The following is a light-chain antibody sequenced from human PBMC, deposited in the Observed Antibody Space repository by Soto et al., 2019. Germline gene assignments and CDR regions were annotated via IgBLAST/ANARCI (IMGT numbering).Light chain of an antibody. J-gene: IGLJ1*01. CDR3: CSFARSTTFYV. Sequence: QSVLTQPASVSGSPGQSITISCSGTSSDVGSSNLVSWYQQHPGKAPKLIIFEGDRRPSGVSGRFSGSKSGNTASLTISGLQADDEADYYCCSFARSTTFYVFGTGTKVTVL. CDR1: SSDVGSSNL. V-gene: IGLV2-23*01. CDR2: EGD.